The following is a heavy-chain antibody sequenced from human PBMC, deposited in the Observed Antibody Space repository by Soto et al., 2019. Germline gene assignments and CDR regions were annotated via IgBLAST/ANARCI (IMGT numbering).Heavy chain of an antibody. D-gene: IGHD2-8*01. CDR1: GYSFTDYH. Sequence: ASVKVSCKASGYSFTDYHIHWVRQAPGQGLEWLGRINPKSGGTSTAQKFQGWVTMTTDTSIGTASMELTRLTSDDTAIYYCARGDSTDCSNGVCSFFYNHDMDVWGQGTTVTISS. CDR3: ARGDSTDCSNGVCSFFYNHDMDV. CDR2: INPKSGGT. J-gene: IGHJ6*02. V-gene: IGHV1-2*04.